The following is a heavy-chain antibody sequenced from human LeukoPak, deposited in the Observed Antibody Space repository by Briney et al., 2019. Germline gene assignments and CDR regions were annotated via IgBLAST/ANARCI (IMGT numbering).Heavy chain of an antibody. CDR1: GFTFSSYA. D-gene: IGHD3-22*01. J-gene: IGHJ4*02. Sequence: PGGSLRLSCAASGFTFSSYAMSWVRQAPGKGLEWVSAISGSGGSTYYADSVKGRFTISRDNSKNTLYLQMNSLRAEDTAVYYCANANYDSSGYYMPLDYWGQGTLVTVSS. CDR2: ISGSGGST. CDR3: ANANYDSSGYYMPLDY. V-gene: IGHV3-23*01.